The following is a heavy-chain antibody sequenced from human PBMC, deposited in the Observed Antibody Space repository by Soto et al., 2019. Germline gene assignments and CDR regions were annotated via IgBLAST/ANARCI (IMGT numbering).Heavy chain of an antibody. D-gene: IGHD5-12*01. J-gene: IGHJ4*02. CDR3: ARSLGYDSGLDY. CDR1: GYTFTGYY. V-gene: IGHV1-2*04. Sequence: QVQLVQSGAEVKKPGASVKVSCKASGYTFTGYYIHWVRQAPGQGLEWMGWINPNSGGTNDAQKFQGWVTMTRDTSISTAYMEVSRLRSDDTAVYYCARSLGYDSGLDYWGQGTLVTVSS. CDR2: INPNSGGT.